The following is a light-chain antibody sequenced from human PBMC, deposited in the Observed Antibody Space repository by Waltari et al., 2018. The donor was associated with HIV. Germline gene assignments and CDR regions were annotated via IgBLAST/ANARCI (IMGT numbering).Light chain of an antibody. Sequence: SYELTQPPSVSASPGQTASIPCSGVHSGDKYTCWYQQKPGQSPVLVIYQDNKRPSGIAARFSGSNSGNTATLTISGTQAMDEADYYCQAWDRGTAVFGGGTKLTVL. CDR1: HSGDKY. V-gene: IGLV3-1*01. CDR2: QDN. J-gene: IGLJ2*01. CDR3: QAWDRGTAV.